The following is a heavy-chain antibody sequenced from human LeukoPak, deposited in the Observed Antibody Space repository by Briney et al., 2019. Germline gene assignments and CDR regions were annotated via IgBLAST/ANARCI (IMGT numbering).Heavy chain of an antibody. CDR3: ARAQYCSGGSCYFGWFDP. V-gene: IGHV3-74*01. Sequence: TGGSLRFSCAASGFTFSSYWMHWVRQAPGKGLVWVSRINTDGSSTSYADSVKGRFTISRDNAKNTLYLQMNSLRAEDTAVYYCARAQYCSGGSCYFGWFDPWGQGTLVTVSS. J-gene: IGHJ5*02. D-gene: IGHD2-15*01. CDR1: GFTFSSYW. CDR2: INTDGSST.